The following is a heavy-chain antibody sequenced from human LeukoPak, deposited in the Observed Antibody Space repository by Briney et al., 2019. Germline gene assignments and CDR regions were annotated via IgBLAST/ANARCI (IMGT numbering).Heavy chain of an antibody. CDR2: INPHSGGT. V-gene: IGHV1-2*02. J-gene: IGHJ6*03. CDR3: ARGVVAATFYYYMDV. Sequence: ASGKVSCKPSGYTFTGYYIQWVRQAPGQGLEWMGWINPHSGGTNYAPKFQGRVSMTRDTSISTVYMELSRLRSDDTAVYYCARGVVAATFYYYMDVWGKGTTVTASS. CDR1: GYTFTGYY. D-gene: IGHD2-15*01.